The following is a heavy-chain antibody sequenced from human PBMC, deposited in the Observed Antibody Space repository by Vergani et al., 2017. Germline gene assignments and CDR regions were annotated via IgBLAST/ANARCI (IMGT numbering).Heavy chain of an antibody. V-gene: IGHV5-51*01. J-gene: IGHJ5*02. CDR2: IYPGDSDT. CDR3: ARRTGDTAMTNWFDP. Sequence: EVPLVQSGAAVKKPGESLKISCKGSGYSFTSYWIGWVRQMPGKGLEWMGIIYPGDSDTRYSPSFQGQVTISADKSISTAYLQWSSLKASDTAMYYCARRTGDTAMTNWFDPWGQGTLVTVSS. D-gene: IGHD5-18*01. CDR1: GYSFTSYW.